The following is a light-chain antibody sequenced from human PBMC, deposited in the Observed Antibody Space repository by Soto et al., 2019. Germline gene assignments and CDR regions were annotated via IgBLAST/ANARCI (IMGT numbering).Light chain of an antibody. V-gene: IGLV2-14*03. CDR3: TSYTSSKPVV. CDR2: DVS. J-gene: IGLJ2*01. Sequence: QSALTQPASVSGSPGQSITISCTGTSSDVGGYDYVSWYQQHPRKVPKLLIYDVSYRPSGVSYRFSGSKSGNTASLTISGLKAEDAADYYCTSYTSSKPVVFGGGTKLTVL. CDR1: SSDVGGYDY.